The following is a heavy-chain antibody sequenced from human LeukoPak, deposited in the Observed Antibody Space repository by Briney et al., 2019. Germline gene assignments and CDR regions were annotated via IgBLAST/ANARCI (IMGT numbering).Heavy chain of an antibody. CDR1: GFTFSRYW. J-gene: IGHJ4*02. CDR2: INTDGSRT. V-gene: IGHV3-74*01. Sequence: GGSLRLSCAASGFTFSRYWMHWVRQAPGKGLVWVSRINTDGSRTTYADSVKGRFTISRDNAKNTVYLQMNSLRAEDTAVYYCARVPGELPGEVSDWGQGTLVTVSS. CDR3: ARVPGELPGEVSD. D-gene: IGHD1-26*01.